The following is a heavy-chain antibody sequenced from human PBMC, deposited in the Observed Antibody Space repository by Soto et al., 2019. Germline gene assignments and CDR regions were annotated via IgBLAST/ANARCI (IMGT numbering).Heavy chain of an antibody. D-gene: IGHD2-15*01. CDR3: ARQERGGNQYGYYYYGMHV. CDR2: IYYSGST. V-gene: IGHV4-39*01. CDR1: GGSISSSSYY. J-gene: IGHJ6*02. Sequence: SETLSLTCTVSGGSISSSSYYWGWIRQPPGKGLEWIGSIYYSGSTYYNPSLKSRVTISVDTSKNQFSLKLSSVTAADAAVYYCARQERGGNQYGYYYYGMHVWGQATTVTVSS.